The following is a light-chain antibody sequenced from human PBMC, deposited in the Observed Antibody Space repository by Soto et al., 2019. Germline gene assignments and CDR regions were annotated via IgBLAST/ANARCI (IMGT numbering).Light chain of an antibody. V-gene: IGLV2-14*01. CDR1: SSDIGAYHY. CDR3: SSCTTTNTLV. CDR2: EVS. Sequence: QSALTQPASVSGSPGQSITISCTGTSSDIGAYHYVSWYQQHPGKAPKLMIYEVSNRPSGVSNRFSGSKSGNTASLTISGLQAEDEADYYCSSCTTTNTLVFGTGTKVTVL. J-gene: IGLJ1*01.